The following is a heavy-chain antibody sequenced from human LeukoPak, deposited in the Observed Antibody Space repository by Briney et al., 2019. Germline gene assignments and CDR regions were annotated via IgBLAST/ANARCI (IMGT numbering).Heavy chain of an antibody. CDR3: ARAMNSWFLLDLDY. J-gene: IGHJ4*02. CDR2: INPYTGGT. D-gene: IGHD3-22*01. V-gene: IGHV1-2*02. CDR1: GYVFTDFY. Sequence: ASVKVSCKASGYVFTDFYIHWVRQAPGQALEWMGWINPYTGGTNYAQKFRGRVTMTRDTSISTAYVDLSRLTPDDTAMYYCARAMNSWFLLDLDYWGQGNLVTVSS.